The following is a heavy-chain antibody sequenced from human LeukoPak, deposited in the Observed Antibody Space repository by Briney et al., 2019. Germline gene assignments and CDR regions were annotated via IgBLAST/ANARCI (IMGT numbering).Heavy chain of an antibody. Sequence: PPGGSLRLSCAASGFTFSTYWMTWVRQAPGKGLEWLTNIKSDGSEIYYVDSVKGRFTISRDNAKNSLYLQMNSLRAEDTAVYYCARFNSGIMAFDYWGQGTLVTVSS. CDR2: IKSDGSEI. D-gene: IGHD3-16*01. J-gene: IGHJ4*02. CDR1: GFTFSTYW. V-gene: IGHV3-7*01. CDR3: ARFNSGIMAFDY.